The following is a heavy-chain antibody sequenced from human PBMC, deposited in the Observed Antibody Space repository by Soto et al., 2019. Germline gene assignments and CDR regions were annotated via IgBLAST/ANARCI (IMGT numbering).Heavy chain of an antibody. CDR3: AREIFGVIITGGSDAFDI. Sequence: ASVKVSCKASGGTFSTYAISWVRQAPGQGLEWMGGIIPIFGTAKYAQKFQGRVTITADESTSTAYMELSSLRSEDTAVYYCAREIFGVIITGGSDAFDIWGQGTMVTVSS. J-gene: IGHJ3*02. CDR2: IIPIFGTA. CDR1: GGTFSTYA. D-gene: IGHD3-3*01. V-gene: IGHV1-69*13.